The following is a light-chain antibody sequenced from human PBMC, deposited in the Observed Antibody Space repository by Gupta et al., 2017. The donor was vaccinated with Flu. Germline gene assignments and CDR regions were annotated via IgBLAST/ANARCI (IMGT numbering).Light chain of an antibody. V-gene: IGKV1-5*03. CDR2: KGS. J-gene: IGKJ1*01. CDR1: QSVADF. CDR3: QQDKDYPRT. Sequence: DTLMTQSPSTLAASVGDKITMTCRASQSVADFVAWYQQRPGKAPQLVIYKGSKVQDGVPSRFSGLRSGTDFSLIISGLQPDDFATYYCQQDKDYPRTFGLGTRVEIK.